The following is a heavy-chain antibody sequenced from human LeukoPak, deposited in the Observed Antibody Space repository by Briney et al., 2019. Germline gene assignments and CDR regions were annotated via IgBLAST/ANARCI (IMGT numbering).Heavy chain of an antibody. J-gene: IGHJ4*02. D-gene: IGHD6-19*01. CDR3: ANAGVAGTDY. CDR1: GFTFSSYS. CDR2: ISSSSIYI. V-gene: IGHV3-21*01. Sequence: GGSLRLSCAASGFTFSSYSMNWVRQAPGKGLEWVSSISSSSIYIYYADSVKGRFTISRDNAKNSLYLQMNSLRAEDTAVYYCANAGVAGTDYWGQGTLVTVSS.